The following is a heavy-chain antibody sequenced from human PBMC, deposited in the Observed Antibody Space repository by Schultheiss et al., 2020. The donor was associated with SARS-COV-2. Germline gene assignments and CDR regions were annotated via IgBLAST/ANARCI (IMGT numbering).Heavy chain of an antibody. CDR3: ARDSSCGGDCYSGYYYGMDV. CDR1: GGSISSYY. V-gene: IGHV4-34*01. J-gene: IGHJ6*02. D-gene: IGHD2-21*02. Sequence: SQTLSLTCTVSGGSISSYYWSWIRQPAGKGLEWIGEINHSGSTNYNPSLKSRVTISVDTSKNQFSLKLSSVTAADTAVYYCARDSSCGGDCYSGYYYGMDVWGQGTTVTVSS. CDR2: INHSGST.